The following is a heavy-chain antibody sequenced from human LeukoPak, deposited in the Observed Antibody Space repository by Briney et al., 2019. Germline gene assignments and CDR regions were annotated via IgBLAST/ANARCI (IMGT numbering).Heavy chain of an antibody. CDR2: IIPIFGTA. Sequence: SVKVSCKASGGAFSSYAISWVRQAPGQGLEWMGGIIPIFGTANYAQKFQGRVAITTDESTSTAYMELSSLRSEDTAVYYCARARSYYCSSTSCYIPLYFQHWGQGTLVTVSS. CDR1: GGAFSSYA. J-gene: IGHJ1*01. D-gene: IGHD2-2*02. V-gene: IGHV1-69*05. CDR3: ARARSYYCSSTSCYIPLYFQH.